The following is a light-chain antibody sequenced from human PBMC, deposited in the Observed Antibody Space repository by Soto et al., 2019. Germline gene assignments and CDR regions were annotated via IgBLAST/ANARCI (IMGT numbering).Light chain of an antibody. Sequence: DIKMTQSPSSLSASVRDRVTITCRASQTLSSYLNWYQHKPGKAPTLLIFAASTLQTGVPSRFSGSGSGTDFTLTISSLQPEDFATYYCQQYNSYWMFGLGTKVDIK. CDR3: QQYNSYWM. V-gene: IGKV1-39*01. CDR2: AAS. CDR1: QTLSSY. J-gene: IGKJ1*01.